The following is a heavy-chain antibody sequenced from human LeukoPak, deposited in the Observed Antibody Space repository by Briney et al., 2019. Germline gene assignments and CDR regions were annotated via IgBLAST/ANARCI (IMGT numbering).Heavy chain of an antibody. CDR2: IIPIFGTA. Sequence: ASVKVSCKASGGTFSSYAISWVRQAPGQGLEWMGGIIPIFGTANYAQKFQGRVTITADESTSTAYMELSRLRSEDTAVYYCARTKSGWYDWHYYYGMDVWGQGTTVTVSS. CDR1: GGTFSSYA. D-gene: IGHD6-19*01. J-gene: IGHJ6*02. CDR3: ARTKSGWYDWHYYYGMDV. V-gene: IGHV1-69*13.